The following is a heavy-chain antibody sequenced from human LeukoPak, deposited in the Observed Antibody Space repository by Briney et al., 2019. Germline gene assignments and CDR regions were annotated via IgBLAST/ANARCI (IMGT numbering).Heavy chain of an antibody. J-gene: IGHJ4*02. V-gene: IGHV4-34*01. CDR3: ARYSGSYPQTFDY. CDR2: INHSGST. Sequence: PSETLSLTCAVYGGSFSGYYWSWIHQPPGKGLEWIGEINHSGSTNYNPSLKSRVTISVDTSKNQFSLKLSSVTAADTAVYYCARYSGSYPQTFDYWGQGTLVTVSS. D-gene: IGHD1-26*01. CDR1: GGSFSGYY.